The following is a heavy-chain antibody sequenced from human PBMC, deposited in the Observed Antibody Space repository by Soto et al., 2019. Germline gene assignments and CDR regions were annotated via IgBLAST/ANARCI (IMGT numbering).Heavy chain of an antibody. CDR1: GYTFSAYT. CDR3: ARDTEPLGPRANDALDI. Sequence: QAPLVQSGAEMKKPGASVKVSCKATGYTFSAYTMNWVRQAPGQSLEWMGWINAGSGNTKYSQNFQGRVSITRDTSASTVYMELTGLTSEDTAVYYCARDTEPLGPRANDALDIWGQGTMVTVSS. V-gene: IGHV1-3*01. D-gene: IGHD1-26*01. J-gene: IGHJ3*02. CDR2: INAGSGNT.